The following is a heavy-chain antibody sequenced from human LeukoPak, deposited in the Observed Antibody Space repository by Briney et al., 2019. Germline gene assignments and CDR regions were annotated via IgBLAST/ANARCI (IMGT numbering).Heavy chain of an antibody. Sequence: ASVKVSCKASGYTFTSYDINWVRQATGQGLEWMGWMNPNSGSTGYAQKFQGRVTMTRNTSISTAYMELSSLRSEDTAVYYCARGGRSSGWYGAHDAFDTWGQGTMVTVSS. V-gene: IGHV1-8*01. CDR3: ARGGRSSGWYGAHDAFDT. D-gene: IGHD6-19*01. J-gene: IGHJ3*02. CDR1: GYTFTSYD. CDR2: MNPNSGST.